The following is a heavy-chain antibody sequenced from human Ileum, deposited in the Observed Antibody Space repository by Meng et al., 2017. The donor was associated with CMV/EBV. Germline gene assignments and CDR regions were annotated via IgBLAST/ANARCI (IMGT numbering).Heavy chain of an antibody. J-gene: IGHJ4*02. V-gene: IGHV3-21*04. D-gene: IGHD5-12*01. CDR3: ARDGGSSAYDFRFDC. Sequence: GESLKISCAASGFIFSSYTMNWVRQAPGKGLEWVSSISNDRNYIYYADSVRGRFTISRDNAKNSLYLQMSSLRAEDTAVYYCARDGGSSAYDFRFDCWGQGTLVTVSS. CDR1: GFIFSSYT. CDR2: ISNDRNYI.